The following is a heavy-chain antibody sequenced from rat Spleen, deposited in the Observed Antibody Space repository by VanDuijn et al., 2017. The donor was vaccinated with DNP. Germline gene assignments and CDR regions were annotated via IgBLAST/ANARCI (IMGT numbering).Heavy chain of an antibody. J-gene: IGHJ4*01. V-gene: IGHV5-31*01. D-gene: IGHD1-11*01. Sequence: EVQLVESGGDLVQPGRSLKLSCVASGLTFNNYWMTWIRQVPGKGLEWVASIRSSGGSTYYPDSVKGRFTVSRDNAKSTLYLQMDSLRSEDTATYYCTTFEGTNAWGQGTSVTVSS. CDR3: TTFEGTNA. CDR1: GLTFNNYW. CDR2: IRSSGGST.